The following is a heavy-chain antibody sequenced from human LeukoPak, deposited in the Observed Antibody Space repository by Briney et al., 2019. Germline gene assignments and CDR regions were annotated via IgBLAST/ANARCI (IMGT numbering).Heavy chain of an antibody. D-gene: IGHD5-12*01. CDR3: ARDKSGYDAFDI. CDR1: GFTFSDYY. CDR2: ISSSSSYT. Sequence: GGSLRLSCAASGFTFSDYYMSWIRQAPGKGLEWVSYISSSSSYTNYADSVKGRFTISRDNVKNSLYLQMNSLRAEDTAVYYCARDKSGYDAFDIWGQGTMVTVSS. V-gene: IGHV3-11*06. J-gene: IGHJ3*02.